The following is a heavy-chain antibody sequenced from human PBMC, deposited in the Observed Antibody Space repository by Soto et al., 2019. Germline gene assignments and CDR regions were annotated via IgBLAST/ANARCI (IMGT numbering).Heavy chain of an antibody. CDR3: ARARLDTPALDY. J-gene: IGHJ4*02. V-gene: IGHV3-30*09. D-gene: IGHD2-2*01. CDR1: GFTFSPYA. CDR2: ISYDGNNK. Sequence: QVQQVESGGGVVQPGRSLRLSCAASGFTFSPYAMHWVRQAPGKGLEWVAVISYDGNNKNYADSVKGRLAISRDNSRNTLYLQMNSLRAEDTAVYYCARARLDTPALDYWGQGTLVTVSS.